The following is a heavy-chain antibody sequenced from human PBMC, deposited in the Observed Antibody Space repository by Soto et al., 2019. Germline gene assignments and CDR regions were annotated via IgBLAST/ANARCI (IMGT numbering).Heavy chain of an antibody. D-gene: IGHD1-26*01. Sequence: EVQLVESGGGLVKPGGSLRLSCAASGFTFTRYSMNWVHQAQGKGLEWVSSNSSTTNYLYYGDSMKGRFTISSDNAKNSLNLEMNSLRAEDTAVYYCARESEELTSNFDYWGQGTLVTVSS. J-gene: IGHJ4*02. CDR3: ARESEELTSNFDY. V-gene: IGHV3-21*06. CDR1: GFTFTRYS. CDR2: NSSTTNYL.